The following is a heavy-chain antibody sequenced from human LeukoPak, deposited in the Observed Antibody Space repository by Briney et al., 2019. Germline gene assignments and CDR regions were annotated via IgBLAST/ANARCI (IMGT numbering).Heavy chain of an antibody. CDR3: ARVPGDDFWSGYSRYYFDY. V-gene: IGHV4-39*01. CDR2: IDYSGST. D-gene: IGHD3-3*01. Sequence: SETLSLTCTVSGGSISSGSYYWSWIRQPPGKGLEWTGYIDYSGSTYYNPSLKSRVTISVDTSKDQFSLKLSSVTAADTAVYYCARVPGDDFWSGYSRYYFDYWGQGTLVTVSS. J-gene: IGHJ4*02. CDR1: GGSISSGSYY.